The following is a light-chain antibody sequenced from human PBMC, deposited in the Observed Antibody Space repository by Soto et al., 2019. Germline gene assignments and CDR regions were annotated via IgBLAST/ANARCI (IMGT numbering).Light chain of an antibody. Sequence: DIQVTQSPSSVSASVGDRVTITCRASQDISHYLAWYQQKPGKAPKLLIFDATNLETGVPSRFSGSGSRTHYSLTIISLQPEDFATYYCHQYDSLPPTFGQGTRLEIK. CDR3: HQYDSLPPT. J-gene: IGKJ5*01. CDR2: DAT. CDR1: QDISHY. V-gene: IGKV1-33*01.